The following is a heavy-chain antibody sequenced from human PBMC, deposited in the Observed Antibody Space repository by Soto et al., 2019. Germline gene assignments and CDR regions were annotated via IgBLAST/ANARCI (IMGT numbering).Heavy chain of an antibody. V-gene: IGHV4-4*02. J-gene: IGHJ4*02. CDR3: ARSFGWYAIDH. CDR1: SASIITEQR. CDR2: IHHSGST. Sequence: QMQLQESGPGLVKPSETLSLTCAVSSASIITEQRWTWVRQPPGKGLEWIGEIHHSGSTNNNPSLRSRVTMSLDKSKNQFSLNLNSVTAADTALYYCARSFGWYAIDHWGQGTLVIVSS. D-gene: IGHD6-19*01.